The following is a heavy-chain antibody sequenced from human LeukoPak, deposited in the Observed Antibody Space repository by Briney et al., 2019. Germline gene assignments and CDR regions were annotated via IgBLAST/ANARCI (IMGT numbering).Heavy chain of an antibody. Sequence: SETLSPTCTVSGGSISSGGYYWSWIRQHPGKGLEWIGYIYYSGSTYYNPSLKSRVTISVDTSKNQFSLKLSSVTAADTAVYYCAREAGIAAVGSIPYFDYWGQGTLVTVSS. D-gene: IGHD6-13*01. CDR3: AREAGIAAVGSIPYFDY. V-gene: IGHV4-31*03. CDR1: GGSISSGGYY. J-gene: IGHJ4*02. CDR2: IYYSGST.